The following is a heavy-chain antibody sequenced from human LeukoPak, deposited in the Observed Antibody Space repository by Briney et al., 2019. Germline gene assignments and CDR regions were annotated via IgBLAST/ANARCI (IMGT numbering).Heavy chain of an antibody. CDR3: ARPRIVGAPGYFQH. D-gene: IGHD1-26*01. CDR2: INHSGST. J-gene: IGHJ1*01. V-gene: IGHV4-34*01. CDR1: GGSFSGCY. Sequence: SETLSLTCAVYGGSFSGCYWSWIRQPPGKGLEWIGEINHSGSTNYNPSLKSRVTISVDTSKNQFSLKLSSVTAADTAVYYCARPRIVGAPGYFQHWGQGTLVTVSS.